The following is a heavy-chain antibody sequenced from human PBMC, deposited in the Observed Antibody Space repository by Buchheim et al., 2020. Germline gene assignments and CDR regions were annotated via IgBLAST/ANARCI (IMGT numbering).Heavy chain of an antibody. D-gene: IGHD6-13*01. J-gene: IGHJ4*02. Sequence: QVQLVESGGGVVQPGRSLRLSCAASGFTFSSYGMHWVRQAPGKGLEWVAVIWYDGSNKYYAESVKGRFTISRDNSKNTLYLQMNSLRAEDTAVYYCARSGSSSWYGPTYFDYWGQGTL. CDR1: GFTFSSYG. CDR2: IWYDGSNK. CDR3: ARSGSSSWYGPTYFDY. V-gene: IGHV3-33*01.